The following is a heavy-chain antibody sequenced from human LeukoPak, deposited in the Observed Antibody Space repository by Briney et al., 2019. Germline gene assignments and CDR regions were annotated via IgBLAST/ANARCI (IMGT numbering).Heavy chain of an antibody. D-gene: IGHD6-19*01. CDR1: GFMFHDYA. CDR3: ARESESSGWYDY. J-gene: IGHJ4*02. CDR2: ISGDGGST. V-gene: IGHV3-43*02. Sequence: GGSLGLSCAAPGFMFHDYAIHWVRQAPGKGLEWVSLISGDGGSTFYADSVKGRFAISRDNSKNSLYLQMNSLRSDDTALYYCARESESSGWYDYWGQGTLVTVSS.